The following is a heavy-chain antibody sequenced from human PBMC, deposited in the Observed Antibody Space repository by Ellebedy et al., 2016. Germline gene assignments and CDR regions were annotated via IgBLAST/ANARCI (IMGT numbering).Heavy chain of an antibody. CDR3: ARGAGLGSSVAGFDY. D-gene: IGHD6-19*01. Sequence: ASVKVSCKASGGTFSSYAISWVRQAPGQGLEWMGGIIPIFGTANYAQKFQGRVTITADESTSTAYMELSSLRSEDTAVYYCARGAGLGSSVAGFDYWGQGTLVTVSS. CDR1: GGTFSSYA. V-gene: IGHV1-69*13. CDR2: IIPIFGTA. J-gene: IGHJ4*02.